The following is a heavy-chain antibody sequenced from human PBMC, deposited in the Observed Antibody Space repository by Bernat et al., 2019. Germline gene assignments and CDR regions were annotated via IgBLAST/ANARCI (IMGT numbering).Heavy chain of an antibody. CDR2: ISGSGCSS. V-gene: IGHV3-23*01. CDR3: AKDPGWSPGTTLGY. Sequence: EVQLLESGGGLVQPGGSLRLSCAASGFTFSSYAMSWVRQAPGKGLEWVSAISGSGCSSYYADSVKRRFTISRDNSKNTLYLQINSLSAEDTAVYYCAKDPGWSPGTTLGYWGQGTLVTVSS. CDR1: GFTFSSYA. D-gene: IGHD2/OR15-2a*01. J-gene: IGHJ4*02.